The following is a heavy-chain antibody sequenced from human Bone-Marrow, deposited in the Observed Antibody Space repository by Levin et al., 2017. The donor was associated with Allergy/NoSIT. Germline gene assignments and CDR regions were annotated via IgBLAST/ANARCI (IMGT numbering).Heavy chain of an antibody. Sequence: SETLSLTCTVSGGSISSAGYHWTWIRQYPGKGLEWIGYISYRGSTYFNPSLKSRLTMSIDTSEQHFSLNLTSVSAADTAIYYLARLDGYSFDYWGQGALVTVSS. D-gene: IGHD1-1*01. CDR1: GGSISSAGYH. V-gene: IGHV4-31*03. CDR2: ISYRGST. CDR3: ARLDGYSFDY. J-gene: IGHJ4*02.